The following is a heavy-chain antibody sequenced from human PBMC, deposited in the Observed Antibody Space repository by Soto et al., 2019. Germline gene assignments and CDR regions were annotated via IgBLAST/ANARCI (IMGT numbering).Heavy chain of an antibody. V-gene: IGHV4-59*01. CDR2: IYYSGRT. CDR1: GGPISIYC. J-gene: IGHJ5*02. Sequence: SETLSLTCTVSGGPISIYCWSWIRQPPGKGLEWIGYIYYSGRTNYNPSLKSRVTISVDTSKNQFSLKLSSVTAADTAVYYCARGYCSSTICYIWDNWFDPWGQGTLVTVSS. CDR3: ARGYCSSTICYIWDNWFDP. D-gene: IGHD2-2*02.